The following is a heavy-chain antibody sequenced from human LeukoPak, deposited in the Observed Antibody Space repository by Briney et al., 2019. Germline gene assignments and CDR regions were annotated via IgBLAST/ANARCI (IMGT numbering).Heavy chain of an antibody. CDR3: AKGSGTSRPYYLDY. Sequence: GGSLRLSCAASGFTVSSNYMSWVRQAPGKGLDWFSAISGSGDSTYYADSVKGRFTISRDSSKSTMYLQMTSLTAEDTAVYYCAKGSGTSRPYYLDYWGRGTLVTVSS. CDR1: GFTVSSNY. J-gene: IGHJ4*02. CDR2: ISGSGDST. V-gene: IGHV3-23*01. D-gene: IGHD6-25*01.